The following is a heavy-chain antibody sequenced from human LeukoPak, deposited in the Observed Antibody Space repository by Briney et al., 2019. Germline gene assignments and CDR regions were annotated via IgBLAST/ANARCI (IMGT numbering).Heavy chain of an antibody. CDR3: AREGCSGRSCYHNWFDP. V-gene: IGHV3-7*01. Sequence: PGGSLRLSCAASVFTFSSYWMSWVRQAPGKGLEWVANINQDGSEKYYVDSVKGRFTTSRDNAKNSLYLQMNSLRAEDTAVYYCAREGCSGRSCYHNWFDPWGQGTLVTVSS. J-gene: IGHJ5*02. CDR1: VFTFSSYW. CDR2: INQDGSEK. D-gene: IGHD2-15*01.